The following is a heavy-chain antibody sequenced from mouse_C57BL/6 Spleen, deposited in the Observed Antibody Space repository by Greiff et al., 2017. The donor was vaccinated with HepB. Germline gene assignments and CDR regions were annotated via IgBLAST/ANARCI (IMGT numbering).Heavy chain of an antibody. D-gene: IGHD1-1*01. V-gene: IGHV1-52*01. CDR3: ASYYGSRDY. CDR1: GYTFTSYW. J-gene: IGHJ2*01. CDR2: IDPSDSET. Sequence: QVQLQQSGAELMKPGASVKLSCKATGYTFTSYWMHWVKQRPIQGLEWIGNIDPSDSETNYNQKFKDKATVTVDKSSSTAYMQLSSLTSEDSAVYYCASYYGSRDYWGQGTTLTVSS.